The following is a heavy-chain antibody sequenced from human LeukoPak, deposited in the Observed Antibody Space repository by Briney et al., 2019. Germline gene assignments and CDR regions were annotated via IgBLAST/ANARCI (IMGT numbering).Heavy chain of an antibody. V-gene: IGHV4-34*01. D-gene: IGHD2-2*01. CDR1: GESFSLHD. Sequence: SETLSLTCAVKGESFSLHDWTWLRQPPGKGLEWLGEVTHRGYINYNPSLKSRVAISRDTSNDQFSLKLDSMTAADTAVYYCARVRRTVPEVMGLYYYMDVWGSGTTVTVS. J-gene: IGHJ6*03. CDR2: VTHRGYI. CDR3: ARVRRTVPEVMGLYYYMDV.